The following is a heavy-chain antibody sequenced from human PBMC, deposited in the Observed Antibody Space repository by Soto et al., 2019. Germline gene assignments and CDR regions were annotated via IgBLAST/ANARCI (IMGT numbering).Heavy chain of an antibody. D-gene: IGHD1-26*01. Sequence: EVQLVESGGGLVQPGGSLRLSCAASGFTFSSYSMNWVRQAPGKGLEWVSSISSSSSYIYYADSVKGRFTISRDNAKNSLYLQMNSLRAEDTAVYYCARLQARDLGFDYWGQGTLVTVSS. J-gene: IGHJ4*02. CDR3: ARLQARDLGFDY. CDR2: ISSSSSYI. V-gene: IGHV3-21*01. CDR1: GFTFSSYS.